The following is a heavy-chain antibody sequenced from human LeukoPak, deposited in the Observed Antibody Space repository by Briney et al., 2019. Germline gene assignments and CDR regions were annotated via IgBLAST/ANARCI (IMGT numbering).Heavy chain of an antibody. Sequence: GSLRLSCAASGFSFTTNAMNWVRQPAGKGLEWVSGISDSGDKTYYAHSVKGRFTISIPNHKNTLYLEMSSLGAEDAAVYYCVKDLVDRAFTRGFDVWGQGTVVTVSS. CDR1: GFSFTTNA. CDR3: VKDLVDRAFTRGFDV. CDR2: ISDSGDKT. V-gene: IGHV3-23*01. J-gene: IGHJ3*01. D-gene: IGHD3-10*01.